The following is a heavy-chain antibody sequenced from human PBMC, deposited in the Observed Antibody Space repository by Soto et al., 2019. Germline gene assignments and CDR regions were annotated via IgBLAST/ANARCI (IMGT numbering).Heavy chain of an antibody. Sequence: PGGSLRLSCAASGFSFSGSTLIWVRQASGKGLEWVGRIRSKVNNYATEYAASVKGRVTISRDDSKNTAFLQMSSLKTEDTAVYYCSNHRDIYSSSFPDSWGQGTLVTVSS. V-gene: IGHV3-73*01. CDR3: SNHRDIYSSSFPDS. CDR2: IRSKVNNYAT. CDR1: GFSFSGST. D-gene: IGHD4-4*01. J-gene: IGHJ4*02.